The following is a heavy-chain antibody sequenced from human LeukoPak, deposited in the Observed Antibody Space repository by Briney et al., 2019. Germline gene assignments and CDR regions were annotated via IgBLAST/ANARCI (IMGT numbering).Heavy chain of an antibody. J-gene: IGHJ6*02. D-gene: IGHD6-19*01. CDR3: ISSGALYYYYGMDV. CDR2: MNPNSGNT. Sequence: WASVKVSCKASGYTFTGYDINWVRQATGQGLEWMGWMNPNSGNTGYAQKFQGRVTMTRNTSISTAYMELSSLRSEDTAVYYCISSGALYYYYGMDVWGQGTTATVSS. CDR1: GYTFTGYD. V-gene: IGHV1-8*01.